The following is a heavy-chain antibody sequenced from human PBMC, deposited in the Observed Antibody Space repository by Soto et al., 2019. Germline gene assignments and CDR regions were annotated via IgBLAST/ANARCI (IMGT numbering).Heavy chain of an antibody. CDR2: ISYDGSNK. CDR1: GFTFSSYA. V-gene: IGHV3-30-3*01. J-gene: IGHJ6*02. D-gene: IGHD3-3*01. CDR3: ARDQDITIFGVVAGGYYYCMDV. Sequence: QVQLVESGGGVVQPGRSLRLSCAASGFTFSSYAMHWVRQAPGKGLEWVAVISYDGSNKYYADSVKGRFTISRDNSKNTLYLQMNSLRAEDTAVYYCARDQDITIFGVVAGGYYYCMDVWGQGTTVTVSS.